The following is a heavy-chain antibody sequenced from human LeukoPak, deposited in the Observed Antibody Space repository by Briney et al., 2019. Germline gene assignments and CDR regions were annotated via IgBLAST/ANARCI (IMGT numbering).Heavy chain of an antibody. CDR3: ARSTMVANWYFDL. CDR2: IWYDGSNK. J-gene: IGHJ2*01. CDR1: GSTFSSYG. V-gene: IGHV3-33*01. D-gene: IGHD4/OR15-4a*01. Sequence: GGSLRLSCAASGSTFSSYGMHWVRQAPGKGLEWVAIIWYDGSNKYYVDSVKGRFTISRDNSKNTLYLQMNSLRAEDTAVYYCARSTMVANWYFDLWGRGTLVTVSS.